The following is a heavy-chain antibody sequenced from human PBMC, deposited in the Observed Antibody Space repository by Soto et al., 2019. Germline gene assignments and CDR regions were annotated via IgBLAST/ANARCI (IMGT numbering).Heavy chain of an antibody. CDR3: ARDSGSYDFWSGYPGYYGMDV. CDR2: IFYSGST. CDR1: DDSISNYY. V-gene: IGHV4-59*12. J-gene: IGHJ6*02. D-gene: IGHD3-3*01. Sequence: TSETLSLTCTVSDDSISNYYWSWIRQPPGKGLEWIGYIFYSGSTNYNPSFKSRVTISVDTSKNQFSLKVTSVTAADTAVYYCARDSGSYDFWSGYPGYYGMDVWGQGTTVT.